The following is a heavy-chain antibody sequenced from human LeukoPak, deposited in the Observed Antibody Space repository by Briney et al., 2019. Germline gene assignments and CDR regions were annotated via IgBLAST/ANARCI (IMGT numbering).Heavy chain of an antibody. CDR3: ARDHCSPGTCLGGH. Sequence: SVKVSCKASGYTFTSYGISWVRQALGQGLEWIGRIIPSLDVANYAHKFQGRVTLSVDRDTATTYMEVTSLRSEDTAIYYCARDHCSPGTCLGGHWGQGTLVTVSS. CDR2: IIPSLDVA. D-gene: IGHD2-15*01. J-gene: IGHJ4*02. V-gene: IGHV1-69*04. CDR1: GYTFTSYG.